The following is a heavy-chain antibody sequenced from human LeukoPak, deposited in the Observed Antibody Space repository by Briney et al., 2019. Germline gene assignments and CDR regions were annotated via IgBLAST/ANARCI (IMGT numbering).Heavy chain of an antibody. CDR2: ISSGGRTI. J-gene: IGHJ4*02. CDR3: AKDDGSSWYGFDY. D-gene: IGHD6-13*01. Sequence: GGSLRLSCAASGFTFSSYEMNWVRQAPGKGLEWVSYISSGGRTIRYADSVEGRFTISRDNAKKSVFLQMNGLRAEDTAVYYCAKDDGSSWYGFDYWGQGTLVTVSS. V-gene: IGHV3-48*03. CDR1: GFTFSSYE.